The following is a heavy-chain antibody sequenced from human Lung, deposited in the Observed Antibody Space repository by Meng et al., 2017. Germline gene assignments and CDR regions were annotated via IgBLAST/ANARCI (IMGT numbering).Heavy chain of an antibody. J-gene: IGHJ4*02. V-gene: IGHV1-3*01. D-gene: IGHD6-13*01. CDR3: ARSKSIAAAGGY. CDR1: GYTFTNYA. Sequence: QVQLVQSGAEVKKSGASVKAFCKASGYTFTNYAMHWVRQAPGQRLEWMGWINAGNGNTKYSQKFQGRVTITRDTSASTAYMELSSLRSEDTAVYYCARSKSIAAAGGYWGQGTLVTVSS. CDR2: INAGNGNT.